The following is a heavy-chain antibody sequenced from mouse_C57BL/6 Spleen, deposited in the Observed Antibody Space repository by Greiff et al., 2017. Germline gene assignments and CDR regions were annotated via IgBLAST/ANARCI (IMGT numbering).Heavy chain of an antibody. V-gene: IGHV1-74*01. CDR1: GYTFTSYW. CDR3: ALITTVVASYYAMDY. J-gene: IGHJ4*01. Sequence: QVQLQQPGAELVKPGASVKVSCKASGYTFTSYWMHWVKQRPGQGLEWIGRIHPSDSDTNYNQKFKGKATLTVDKSSSTAYMQLSSLTSEDSAVYYSALITTVVASYYAMDYWGQGTSGTVSS. CDR2: IHPSDSDT. D-gene: IGHD1-1*01.